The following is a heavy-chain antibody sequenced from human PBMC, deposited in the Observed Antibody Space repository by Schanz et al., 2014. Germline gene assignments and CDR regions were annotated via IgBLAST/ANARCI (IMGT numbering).Heavy chain of an antibody. D-gene: IGHD2-21*01. Sequence: EVQLVESGGGLIQPGGSLRLSCAVSGFSVSTNYMSWARQAPGNGLEWISSLYINAGSTRYADSVKGRFFISRDSSKTTLFLQMNSLRADDTAIYFCARDEGRDGYNLAFDVWGQGTLVTVSS. J-gene: IGHJ3*01. CDR3: ARDEGRDGYNLAFDV. CDR2: LYINAGST. CDR1: GFSVSTNY. V-gene: IGHV3-53*01.